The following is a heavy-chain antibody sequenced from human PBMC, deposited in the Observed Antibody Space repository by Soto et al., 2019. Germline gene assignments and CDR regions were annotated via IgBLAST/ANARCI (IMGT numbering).Heavy chain of an antibody. Sequence: SETLSLTCTVSGGSISSYYWSWIRQPPGKGLEWIGYIYYSGSTNYNPSLKSRVTISVDTSKNQFSLKLIFVTAADTAVYYCARDRSPLDYDILTIRGYYYYYGMDVWGQGTTVTVSS. CDR3: ARDRSPLDYDILTIRGYYYYYGMDV. J-gene: IGHJ6*02. CDR2: IYYSGST. V-gene: IGHV4-59*01. D-gene: IGHD3-9*01. CDR1: GGSISSYY.